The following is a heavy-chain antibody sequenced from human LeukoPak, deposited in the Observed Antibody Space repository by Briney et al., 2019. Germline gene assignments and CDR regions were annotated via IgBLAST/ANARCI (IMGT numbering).Heavy chain of an antibody. CDR2: IYSGGST. J-gene: IGHJ6*02. D-gene: IGHD4-17*01. CDR1: GFTFSSYA. V-gene: IGHV3-53*01. CDR3: ARAFYGDPPYYYGMDV. Sequence: GGSLRLSCAASGFTFSSYAMSWVRQAPGKGLEWVSVIYSGGSTYYADSVKGRFTISRDNSKNTLYLQMNSLRAEDTAVYYCARAFYGDPPYYYGMDVWGQGTTVTVSS.